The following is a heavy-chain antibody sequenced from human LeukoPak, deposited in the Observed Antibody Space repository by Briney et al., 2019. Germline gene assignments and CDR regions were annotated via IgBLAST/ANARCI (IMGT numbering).Heavy chain of an antibody. D-gene: IGHD6-19*01. V-gene: IGHV4-31*03. CDR2: IYYSGST. Sequence: SETLSLTCTVSGGSISSGGYYWSWIRQHPGKGLEWIGYIYYSGSTYYNPSLKSRVTISVDTSKNQFSLKLSSVTAADTAVYYCARLSREQWLVRGYFDLWGRGTLVTVSS. J-gene: IGHJ2*01. CDR1: GGSISSGGYY. CDR3: ARLSREQWLVRGYFDL.